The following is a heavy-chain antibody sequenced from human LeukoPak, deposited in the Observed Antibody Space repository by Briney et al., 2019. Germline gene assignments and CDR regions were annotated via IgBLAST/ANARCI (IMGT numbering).Heavy chain of an antibody. CDR1: GYTLTELS. J-gene: IGHJ5*02. CDR3: ATQALHCSSTSCYHTGGGFDP. D-gene: IGHD2-2*01. V-gene: IGHV1-24*01. CDR2: FDPEDGET. Sequence: GASVKVSCKVSGYTLTELSMHWVRQAPGKGLEWMGGFDPEDGETIYAQKFQGGVTMTEDTSTDTAYMELSSLRSEDTAVYYCATQALHCSSTSCYHTGGGFDPWGQGTLVTVSS.